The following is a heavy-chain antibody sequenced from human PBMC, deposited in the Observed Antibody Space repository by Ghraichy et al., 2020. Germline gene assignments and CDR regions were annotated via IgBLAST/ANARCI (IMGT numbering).Heavy chain of an antibody. CDR1: GGSFSGYY. J-gene: IGHJ4*02. D-gene: IGHD4-23*01. CDR2: INHSGST. CDR3: ATCFQDLMVTGGDY. V-gene: IGHV4-34*01. Sequence: SETLSLTCAVYGGSFSGYYWSWIRQPPGKGLEWIGEINHSGSTNYNPSLKSRVTISVDTSKNQFSLKLSSVTAADTAVYYCATCFQDLMVTGGDYWGQGTLVTVSS.